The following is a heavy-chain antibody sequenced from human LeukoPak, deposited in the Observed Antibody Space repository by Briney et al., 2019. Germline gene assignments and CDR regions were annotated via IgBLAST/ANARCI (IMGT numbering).Heavy chain of an antibody. CDR1: GGSISSSSYY. CDR3: ARDVERATDY. J-gene: IGHJ4*02. V-gene: IGHV4-39*07. CDR2: IYYSGST. Sequence: PSETLSLTCTVSGGSISSSSYYWGWIRQPPGKGLEWNGSIYYSGSTYYNPSLKSRVTISVDTSKNQFSLKLSSVTAADTAVYYCARDVERATDYWGQGTLVTVSS.